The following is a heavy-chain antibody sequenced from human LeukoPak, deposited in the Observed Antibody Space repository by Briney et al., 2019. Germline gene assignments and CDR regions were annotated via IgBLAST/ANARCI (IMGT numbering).Heavy chain of an antibody. V-gene: IGHV1-69*05. D-gene: IGHD5-18*01. J-gene: IGHJ4*02. CDR2: IIPIFGTA. CDR3: ARGLAAMAIFDY. CDR1: GGTFSSYA. Sequence: GSSVKVSCKASGGTFSSYAISWVRQAPGQGLEWMGGIIPIFGTANYAQKFQGRVTITTDESTSTAYMELSSLRSEDTAVYYCARGLAAMAIFDYWGQGTLVTVSS.